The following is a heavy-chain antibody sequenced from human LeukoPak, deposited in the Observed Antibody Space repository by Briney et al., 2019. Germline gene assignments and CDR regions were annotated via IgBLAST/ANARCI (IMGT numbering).Heavy chain of an antibody. CDR2: INHSGST. CDR3: ARVSRGGNSSSQEKSDY. Sequence: PSETLSLTCAVYGGSFSGYYWSWIGQPPGKGLEWIGEINHSGSTNYNPSLKSRVTISVDTSKNQFSLKLSSVTAADTAVYYCARVSRGGNSSSQEKSDYWGQGTLVTVSS. D-gene: IGHD6-13*01. CDR1: GGSFSGYY. V-gene: IGHV4-34*01. J-gene: IGHJ4*02.